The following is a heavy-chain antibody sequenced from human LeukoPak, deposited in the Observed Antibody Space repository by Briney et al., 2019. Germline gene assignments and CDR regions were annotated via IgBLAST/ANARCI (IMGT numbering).Heavy chain of an antibody. CDR2: IKQDGSEK. J-gene: IGHJ4*02. Sequence: GGSLRLSCAASGFTFSSYWMSWVRQAPGKGLEWVANIKQDGSEKYYVDSVKGRFTISRDNAKNSLYLQMNSLRAEDTAVYYCARTPVVGATRTIDYWGQGTLVTVSS. CDR1: GFTFSSYW. V-gene: IGHV3-7*01. CDR3: ARTPVVGATRTIDY. D-gene: IGHD1-26*01.